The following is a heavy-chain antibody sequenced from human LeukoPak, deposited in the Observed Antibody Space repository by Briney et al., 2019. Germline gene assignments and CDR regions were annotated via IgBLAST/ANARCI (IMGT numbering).Heavy chain of an antibody. D-gene: IGHD4-23*01. V-gene: IGHV4-59*01. CDR2: IYYTGST. CDR1: GGSISRDY. Sequence: SETLSLTCTVSGGSISRDYWSWIRQPPGKGLEWIGYIYYTGSTNYNPSLKGRVTISVDTSKNQFSLKLSSVTAADTAVYYCARTPTVVTPGGDYWGQGTLVTVSS. J-gene: IGHJ4*02. CDR3: ARTPTVVTPGGDY.